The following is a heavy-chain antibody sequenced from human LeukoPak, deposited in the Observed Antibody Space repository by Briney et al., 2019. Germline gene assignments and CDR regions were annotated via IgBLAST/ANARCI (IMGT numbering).Heavy chain of an antibody. Sequence: SETLSLTRTVSGGSFSIYYWSWIRQPAGKGLEWIGRIYTSGNTYYNPSPKSRVTMSVDTSKNQFSLNLSSVTAADTAVYYCARVFSVAGTFDYWGQGTLVTVSS. CDR1: GGSFSIYY. J-gene: IGHJ4*02. D-gene: IGHD6-19*01. CDR3: ARVFSVAGTFDY. V-gene: IGHV4-4*07. CDR2: IYTSGNT.